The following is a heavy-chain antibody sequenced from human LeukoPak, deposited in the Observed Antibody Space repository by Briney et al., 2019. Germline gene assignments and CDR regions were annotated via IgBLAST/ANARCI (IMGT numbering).Heavy chain of an antibody. CDR2: IKTKTEGGTT. V-gene: IGHV3-15*01. CDR3: TTDSTVWFGELTH. D-gene: IGHD3-10*01. CDR1: GFTFSSYA. J-gene: IGHJ4*02. Sequence: PGGSLRLSCAASGFTFSSYAMSWVRQAPGKGLEWVGRIKTKTEGGTTDYAAPVKGRFTISRDDSEKMVYLQLNSLKTEDTAVYYCTTDSTVWFGELTHWGQGTLVTVSS.